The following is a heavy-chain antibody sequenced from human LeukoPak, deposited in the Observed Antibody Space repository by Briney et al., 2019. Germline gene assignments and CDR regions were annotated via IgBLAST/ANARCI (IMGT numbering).Heavy chain of an antibody. CDR3: TRLLRWSRGLDY. CDR1: GFTFGDYA. D-gene: IGHD4-23*01. Sequence: PGRSLRLSCTASGFTFGDYAMSWVRQAPGKGLEWVGLIRSKAYGGTTEYAASVKGRFTISRDDSKSIAYLQMNSLKTEDTAVYYCTRLLRWSRGLDYWGQGTLVTVSS. V-gene: IGHV3-49*04. CDR2: IRSKAYGGTT. J-gene: IGHJ4*02.